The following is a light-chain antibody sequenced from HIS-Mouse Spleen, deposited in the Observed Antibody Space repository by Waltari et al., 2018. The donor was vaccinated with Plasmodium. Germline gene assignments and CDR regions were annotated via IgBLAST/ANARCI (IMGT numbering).Light chain of an antibody. J-gene: IGLJ2*01. Sequence: SYELTPPPSVSVSPGQTARIPCSGDALPTHYAYCYQQKPGQAPVLVIYKDSERPSGIPGRFSGSSSGTTVTLTISGVQAEDEADYYCQSADSSGTYRVFGGGTKLTVL. CDR2: KDS. CDR1: ALPTHY. CDR3: QSADSSGTYRV. V-gene: IGLV3-25*03.